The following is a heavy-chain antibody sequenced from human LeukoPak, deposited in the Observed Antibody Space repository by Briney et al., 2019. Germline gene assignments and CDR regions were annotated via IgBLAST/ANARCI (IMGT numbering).Heavy chain of an antibody. CDR1: GGTFSRFT. D-gene: IGHD6-13*01. J-gene: IGHJ4*02. Sequence: GASVKVSCKASGGTFSRFTISWVRQAPGQGFEWMGGITPIFGTANYAQKFQGRVTITADESTSTAYMELSSLRSEDTAVYYCASGYSSSWKVDYYSDYWGQGTLVTVSS. V-gene: IGHV1-69*13. CDR3: ASGYSSSWKVDYYSDY. CDR2: ITPIFGTA.